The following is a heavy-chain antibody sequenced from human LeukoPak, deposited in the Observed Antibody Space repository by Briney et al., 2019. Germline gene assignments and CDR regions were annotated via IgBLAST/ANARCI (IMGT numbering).Heavy chain of an antibody. CDR2: IGSYNGNT. CDR1: GYTFNRYG. Sequence: ASVKVSCKASGYTFNRYGISWMRQAPGQGLEWMGWIGSYNGNTNYAQKLQGRVTMTTDTSTSTAYMELRSLKSDDTAVYYCARSPNIGRFDYWGQGTLVTVSS. D-gene: IGHD5-12*01. CDR3: ARSPNIGRFDY. V-gene: IGHV1-18*01. J-gene: IGHJ4*02.